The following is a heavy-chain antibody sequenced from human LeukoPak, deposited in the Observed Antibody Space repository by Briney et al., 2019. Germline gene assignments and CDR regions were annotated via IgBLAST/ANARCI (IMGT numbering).Heavy chain of an antibody. V-gene: IGHV4-61*02. D-gene: IGHD3-10*01. Sequence: SETLSLTCTVSGGSISSGSYYWSWIRQPAGKGLELIGRIYTSGSTNYNPSLKSRVTISVDTSKNQFSLKLSSVTAADPAVYYCARDGAQGSGNGPYAFDIWGQGTMVTVSS. CDR3: ARDGAQGSGNGPYAFDI. CDR1: GGSISSGSYY. CDR2: IYTSGST. J-gene: IGHJ3*02.